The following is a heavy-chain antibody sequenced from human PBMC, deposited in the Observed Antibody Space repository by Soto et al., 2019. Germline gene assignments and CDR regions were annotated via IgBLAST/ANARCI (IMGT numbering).Heavy chain of an antibody. CDR3: AKAPRMVRGVPSYIDY. CDR1: GFTPSPYA. D-gene: IGHD3-10*01. J-gene: IGHJ4*02. V-gene: IGHV3-23*01. CDR2: ISA. Sequence: GGSLRLSCAASGFTPSPYAMSWVRQAPGKGLEWVSTISAYYADSVKGRFTISRDNSKNTLYLQMNSLRAEDTAVYYCAKAPRMVRGVPSYIDYWGKGPLVTGSS.